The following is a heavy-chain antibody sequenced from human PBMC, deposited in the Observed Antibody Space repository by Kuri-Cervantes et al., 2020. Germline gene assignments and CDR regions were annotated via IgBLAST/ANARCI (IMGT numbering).Heavy chain of an antibody. CDR1: GFTFRSHW. CDR3: ARENWGMILTEFDP. D-gene: IGHD7-27*01. CDR2: IHQEGREK. J-gene: IGHJ5*02. V-gene: IGHV3-7*01. Sequence: GESLKISCAASGFTFRSHWMNWVRQAPGKGLEWVANIHQEGREKFYVDSVKGRFTISRDNAKNSLYLQMNSLRAEDTAVYYCARENWGMILTEFDPWGQGTLVTVSS.